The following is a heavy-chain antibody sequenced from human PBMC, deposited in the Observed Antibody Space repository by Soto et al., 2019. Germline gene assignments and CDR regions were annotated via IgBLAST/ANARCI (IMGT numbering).Heavy chain of an antibody. J-gene: IGHJ6*03. CDR3: AINLDFYYYVDI. CDR2: ISGVGDTT. V-gene: IGHV3-23*01. CDR1: GFTFSHYA. Sequence: EVQLLESGGDFVQAGGALRLSCAVSGFTFSHYAMSWVRQAPGKGLEWVAAISGVGDTTYYADSVKGRFTISRDNSQSTLLLQVDSLRAGDTALYFCAINLDFYYYVDIWGKGTRVTVSS.